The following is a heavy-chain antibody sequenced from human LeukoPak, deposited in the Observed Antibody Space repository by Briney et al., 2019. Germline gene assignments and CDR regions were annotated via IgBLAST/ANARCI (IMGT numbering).Heavy chain of an antibody. D-gene: IGHD2-2*01. V-gene: IGHV3-15*01. J-gene: IGHJ4*02. CDR3: ARATQRHCTSTGCFGPFDY. CDR2: IKSKANGGTT. Sequence: KTGGSLRLSCAASGFTFSNAWMSWVRQAPGKGLEWVGRIKSKANGGTTDYAAPVKGRFTISRDDSKNTLYLEMHSLKSEDTAVYYCARATQRHCTSTGCFGPFDYWGQGTLVTVSS. CDR1: GFTFSNAW.